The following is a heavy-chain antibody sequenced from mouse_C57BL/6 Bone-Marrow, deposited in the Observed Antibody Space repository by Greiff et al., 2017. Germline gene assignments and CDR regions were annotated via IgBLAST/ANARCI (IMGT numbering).Heavy chain of an antibody. CDR2: ISAGCSYT. J-gene: IGHJ4*01. CDR1: GFTFSSYA. Sequence: DVHLVESGEGLVKPGGSLPLSCAASGFTFSSYAMSWVRQTPEKRLEWVATISAGCSYTYSPDHVKGRFTISRDNAKNNLYRQMSHLKSEDTAMDYCARSYYSNYEREMDDWGQGTSVTVSS. V-gene: IGHV5-4*01. CDR3: ARSYYSNYEREMDD. D-gene: IGHD2-5*01.